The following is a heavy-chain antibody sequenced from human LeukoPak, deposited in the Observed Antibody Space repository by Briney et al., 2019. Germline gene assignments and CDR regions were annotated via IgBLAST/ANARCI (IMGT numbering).Heavy chain of an antibody. CDR2: INTNTGNP. CDR3: ASQQLASGDY. D-gene: IGHD6-13*01. V-gene: IGHV7-4-1*02. CDR1: GYTFTSYA. Sequence: ASVTVSCKASGYTFTSYAMNWVRQAPGQGLEWMGWINTNTGNPTYAQGFTGRFVFSLDTSVSTAYLQISSLTAEDTAVYYCASQQLASGDYWGQGTLVTVSS. J-gene: IGHJ4*02.